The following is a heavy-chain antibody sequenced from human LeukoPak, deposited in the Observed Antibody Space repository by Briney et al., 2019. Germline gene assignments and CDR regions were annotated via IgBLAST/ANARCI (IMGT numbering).Heavy chain of an antibody. CDR1: GFTFSSYG. CDR3: AKEAQDGYNFLTSGVPTGIDY. D-gene: IGHD5-24*01. CDR2: ISYDGSNK. V-gene: IGHV3-30*18. J-gene: IGHJ4*02. Sequence: GGSLRLSCAASGFTFSSYGMHWVRQAPGKGLEWVAVISYDGSNKYYADSVKGRFTISRDNSKNTLYLQMNSLRAEDTAVYYCAKEAQDGYNFLTSGVPTGIDYWGQGTLVTVSS.